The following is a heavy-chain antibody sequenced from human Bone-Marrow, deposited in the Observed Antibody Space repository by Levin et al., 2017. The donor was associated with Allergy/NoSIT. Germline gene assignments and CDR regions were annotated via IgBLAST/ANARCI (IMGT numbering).Heavy chain of an antibody. J-gene: IGHJ6*03. D-gene: IGHD2-8*01. Sequence: AGGSLRLSCAASGFTFRSYEMNWVRQAPGKGLEWVSYISSSGTTIYYADSVKGRFTISRDNAKNSLYLQMNSLRAEDTALYYCARDQGYCTDGECHYYYMDVWGKGTTVTVSS. V-gene: IGHV3-48*03. CDR2: ISSSGTTI. CDR3: ARDQGYCTDGECHYYYMDV. CDR1: GFTFRSYE.